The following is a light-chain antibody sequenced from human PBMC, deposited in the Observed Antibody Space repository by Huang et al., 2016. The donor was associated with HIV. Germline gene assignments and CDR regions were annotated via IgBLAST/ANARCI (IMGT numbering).Light chain of an antibody. Sequence: DIQMTQSPSSLSASVGDRISITFRASQTISNFLNWYQQKPGKAPKRLIYAASNLQSGVSSRFSVTGSGTLFTLTVTGLLPDDFATYFCQQTSSVPLTFGGGTKVEMK. CDR1: QTISNF. V-gene: IGKV1-39*01. CDR3: QQTSSVPLT. CDR2: AAS. J-gene: IGKJ4*01.